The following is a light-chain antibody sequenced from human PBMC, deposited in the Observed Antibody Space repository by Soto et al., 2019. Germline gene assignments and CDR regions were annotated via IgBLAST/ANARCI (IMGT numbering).Light chain of an antibody. CDR1: QSVSSN. Sequence: EIVMTQSPATLSVSPGERATLSCRASQSVSSNLAWYQQKPGQAPRLLLYGASTRATGIPGRFSGSGSGTEFTLTITSLQSEDFAVYYCQQHNYCPSFGQGTKLEI. CDR3: QQHNYCPS. V-gene: IGKV3-15*01. J-gene: IGKJ2*01. CDR2: GAS.